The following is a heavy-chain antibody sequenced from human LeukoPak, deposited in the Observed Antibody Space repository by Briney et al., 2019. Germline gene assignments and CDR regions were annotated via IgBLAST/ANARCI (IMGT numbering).Heavy chain of an antibody. J-gene: IGHJ4*02. Sequence: GGTLRLSCAASGFTFSSHDMPWVRQPTGKGLEWFSVIGTAGNTYYADSVKGRFTISRENARNSLLLQMDNLRAEDTAVYYCARSKSYSSGWTDFDWWGQGTLVTVSS. CDR1: GFTFSSHD. CDR2: IGTAGNT. V-gene: IGHV3-13*01. CDR3: ARSKSYSSGWTDFDW. D-gene: IGHD6-19*01.